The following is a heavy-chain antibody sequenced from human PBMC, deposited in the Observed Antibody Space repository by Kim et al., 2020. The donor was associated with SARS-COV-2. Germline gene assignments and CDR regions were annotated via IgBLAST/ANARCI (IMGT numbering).Heavy chain of an antibody. Sequence: SQTLSLTCAISGDSVSSNSATWSWIRQSPSRGLEWLGRTYYRSKWYNDYAVSVRSRITINPDTSKNQFSLQLNSVTPEDTAVYFCARRDNKGYVWGQGTTVTVSS. J-gene: IGHJ6*02. D-gene: IGHD2-15*01. CDR1: GDSVSSNSAT. CDR2: TYYRSKWYN. V-gene: IGHV6-1*01. CDR3: ARRDNKGYV.